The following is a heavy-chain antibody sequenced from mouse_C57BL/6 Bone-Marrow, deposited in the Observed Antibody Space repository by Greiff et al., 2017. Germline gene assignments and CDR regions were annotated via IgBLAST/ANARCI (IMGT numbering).Heavy chain of an antibody. CDR1: GYTFTTYW. CDR3: ARGFAY. Sequence: QVQLQQPGAELVRPGSSVKLSCKASGYTFTTYWMEWVKQRHGTGLEWIGNIYPSDSETHYNQKFKDKATLTVDKSSSTAYMQLSSLTSEDSAVYYCARGFAYWGQGTLVTVSA. V-gene: IGHV1-61*01. J-gene: IGHJ3*01. CDR2: IYPSDSET.